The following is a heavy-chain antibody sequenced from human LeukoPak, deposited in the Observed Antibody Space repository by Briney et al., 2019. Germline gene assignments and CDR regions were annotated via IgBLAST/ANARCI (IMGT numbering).Heavy chain of an antibody. V-gene: IGHV4-59*08. CDR1: GGSISTYY. CDR3: SRQEGGTTYDY. CDR2: IYYSGTT. D-gene: IGHD1-1*01. J-gene: IGHJ4*02. Sequence: TSETLSLTCTVSGGSISTYYWSWIRQPPGKGLEWIGYIYYSGTTNYNPSLKSRVTISVDTSKNQFSLNLSSVTAADTAVYYCSRQEGGTTYDYWGQGTLVTVSS.